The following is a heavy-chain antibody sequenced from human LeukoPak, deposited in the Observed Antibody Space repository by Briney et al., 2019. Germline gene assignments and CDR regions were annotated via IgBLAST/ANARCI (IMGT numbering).Heavy chain of an antibody. Sequence: GGSLRLSCAASGFTFSSYSMNWVRQAPGKGLEWVSSITYSSSNIYYADSVKGRFTISRDNAKNSLYLQMNSLRVEDTAVYYCARLYCSSTSCYAFDIWGQGTMVTVSS. D-gene: IGHD2-2*01. CDR1: GFTFSSYS. J-gene: IGHJ3*02. CDR2: ITYSSSNI. V-gene: IGHV3-21*01. CDR3: ARLYCSSTSCYAFDI.